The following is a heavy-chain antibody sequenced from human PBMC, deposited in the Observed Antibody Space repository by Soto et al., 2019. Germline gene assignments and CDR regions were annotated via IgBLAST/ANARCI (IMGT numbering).Heavy chain of an antibody. D-gene: IGHD3-10*01. CDR3: ARDGRAGYDAFDI. Sequence: QVQLQESGPGLGKPSETLSLTCTVSGGSISSYYWSWIRQPPGKGLEWIGYIYYSGSTNYNPSLKSRVTISVDTSKNQFSLKLSSVTAADTAVYYCARDGRAGYDAFDIWGQETMVTVSS. CDR2: IYYSGST. CDR1: GGSISSYY. J-gene: IGHJ3*02. V-gene: IGHV4-59*01.